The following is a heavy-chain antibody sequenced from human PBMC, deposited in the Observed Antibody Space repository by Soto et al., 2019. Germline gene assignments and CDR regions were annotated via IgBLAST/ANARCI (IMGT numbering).Heavy chain of an antibody. D-gene: IGHD7-27*01. J-gene: IGHJ4*02. CDR3: VSQRHWARPFES. Sequence: EVQLVESGGGLIHPGGSLRLSCAASGFNVNSDYMNWVRQTPGKGLEWVASIYSGETTYYADSVRGRFTISSDNTKHTLYLQMNSLRTEDTGIYYCVSQRHWARPFESWGQGTLVNVSS. V-gene: IGHV3-53*01. CDR2: IYSGETT. CDR1: GFNVNSDY.